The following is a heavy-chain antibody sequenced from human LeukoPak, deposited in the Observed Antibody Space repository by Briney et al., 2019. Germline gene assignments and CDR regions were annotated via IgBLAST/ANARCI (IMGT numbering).Heavy chain of an antibody. CDR3: AREPIVVVPAAPEGFDP. D-gene: IGHD2-2*01. V-gene: IGHV5-10-1*01. Sequence: PGESLKISCKGSGSSFTSYWISWVRQLPGKGLEWMGRIDPSDSYTNYSPSFQGHVTISADKSISTAYLQWSSLKASDTAMYYCAREPIVVVPAAPEGFDPWGQGTLVTVSS. CDR2: IDPSDSYT. J-gene: IGHJ5*02. CDR1: GSSFTSYW.